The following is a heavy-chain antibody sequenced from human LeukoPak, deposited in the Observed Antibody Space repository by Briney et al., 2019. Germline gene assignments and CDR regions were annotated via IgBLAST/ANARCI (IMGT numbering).Heavy chain of an antibody. CDR3: ARVVSHSSGYYYGEHWFDP. CDR2: ISAHNGNT. J-gene: IGHJ5*02. D-gene: IGHD3-22*01. V-gene: IGHV1-18*01. CDR1: GYTFTSYG. Sequence: GASVKVSCKASGYTFTSYGISWVRQAPGQGLEWMGWISAHNGNTNYAQKLQGRVTMTTDTSTSTAYMELRSLRSDDTAVYYCARVVSHSSGYYYGEHWFDPWGQGTLVTVSS.